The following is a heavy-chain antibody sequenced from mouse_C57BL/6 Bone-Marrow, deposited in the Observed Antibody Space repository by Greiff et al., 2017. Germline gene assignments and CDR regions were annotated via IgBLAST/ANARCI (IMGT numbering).Heavy chain of an antibody. V-gene: IGHV1-81*01. J-gene: IGHJ2*01. CDR1: GYTFTSYG. Sequence: QVQLQQSGAELARPGASVKLSCKASGYTFTSYGISWVKQRTGQGLEWIGEIYPRSGNTYYNEKFKGKATLTADKSSSTAYMELRSLTSEDSAVYFCARRPITTVVADYWGQGTTLPVSS. CDR2: IYPRSGNT. CDR3: ARRPITTVVADY. D-gene: IGHD1-1*01.